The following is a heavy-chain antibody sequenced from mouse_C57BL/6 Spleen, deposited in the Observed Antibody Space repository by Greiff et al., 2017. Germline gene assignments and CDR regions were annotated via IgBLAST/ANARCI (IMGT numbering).Heavy chain of an antibody. V-gene: IGHV1-52*01. Sequence: QVQLQQPGAELVRPGSSVKLSCKASGYTFTSYWMHWVKQRPIQGLEWIGNIDPSDSETHYNQKFKDKATLTVDKSSSTAYMQLSSLTSEDSAVYDCARGDYYYGVDYWGQGTTLTVSS. CDR2: IDPSDSET. CDR3: ARGDYYYGVDY. CDR1: GYTFTSYW. D-gene: IGHD1-1*01. J-gene: IGHJ2*01.